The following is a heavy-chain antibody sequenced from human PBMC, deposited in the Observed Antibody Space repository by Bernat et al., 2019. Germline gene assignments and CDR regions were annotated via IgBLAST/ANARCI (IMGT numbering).Heavy chain of an antibody. CDR1: GFTFSSYG. V-gene: IGHV3-30*18. J-gene: IGHJ5*02. CDR2: ISYDGSNK. Sequence: QVQLVESGGGVVQPGRSLRLSCAASGFTFSSYGMHWVRQAPGKGLEWVAVISYDGSNKYYADSVKGRFTISRDNSKNTLYLQMNSLSAEDTAVYYCAKDRKLAVYYYGSGFDPWGQGTLVTVSS. CDR3: AKDRKLAVYYYGSGFDP. D-gene: IGHD3-10*01.